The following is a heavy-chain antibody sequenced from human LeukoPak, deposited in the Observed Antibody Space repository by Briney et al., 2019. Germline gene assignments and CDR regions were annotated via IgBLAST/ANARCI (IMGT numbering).Heavy chain of an antibody. CDR2: ISRNSGSI. Sequence: PGGSLRLSCAASGFTFDDYAMHWVRQAPGKGLEWVSGISRNSGSIGYADSVKGRFTISRDNAKNSLYLQVNSLRAEDTALYYCAKAFYGDYPFFDYWGQGTLVTDSS. CDR1: GFTFDDYA. D-gene: IGHD4-17*01. J-gene: IGHJ4*02. CDR3: AKAFYGDYPFFDY. V-gene: IGHV3-9*01.